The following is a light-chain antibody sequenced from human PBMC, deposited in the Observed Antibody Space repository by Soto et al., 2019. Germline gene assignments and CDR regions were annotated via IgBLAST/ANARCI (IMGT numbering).Light chain of an antibody. J-gene: IGLJ1*01. CDR2: EVS. CDR1: SSDVGGYNY. Sequence: QSALTQPPSASGSPGQSVTISCTGTSSDVGGYNYVSWFQQHPGEAPKLMIYEVSKRPSGVPDRFSGSKSGNTASLTVSGLQAEDEADYYCSSYAGRNNLYVFGTGTKVTVL. CDR3: SSYAGRNNLYV. V-gene: IGLV2-8*01.